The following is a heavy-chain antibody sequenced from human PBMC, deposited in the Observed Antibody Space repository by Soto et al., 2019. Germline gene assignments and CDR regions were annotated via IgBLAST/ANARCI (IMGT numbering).Heavy chain of an antibody. J-gene: IGHJ4*02. V-gene: IGHV1-69*12. CDR1: GGTFSSYA. D-gene: IGHD6-6*01. CDR2: IIPIFGTA. CDR3: ARDQWSIAARPSLFDY. Sequence: QVQLVQSGAEVKKPGSSVKVSCKASGGTFSSYAISWVRQAPGQGLEWMGGIIPIFGTANYAQKFQGRVTITADEXTXKAYMELSSLRSEDTAVYYCARDQWSIAARPSLFDYWGQGTLVTVSS.